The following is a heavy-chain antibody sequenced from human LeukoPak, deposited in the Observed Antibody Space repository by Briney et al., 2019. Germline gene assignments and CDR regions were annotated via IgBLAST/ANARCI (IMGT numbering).Heavy chain of an antibody. CDR1: GFSFSSYG. Sequence: PGGSLRLSCTASGFSFSSYGMHWVRQAPGKGLEWVAVIWYNGSIKYNADSVKGRFTISRDNSKNTLYLQMNSLRAEDTAVYYCARDKEGPSKYFYSCGQGTLVTLS. V-gene: IGHV3-33*01. CDR2: IWYNGSIK. CDR3: ARDKEGPSKYFYS. D-gene: IGHD2/OR15-2a*01. J-gene: IGHJ4*02.